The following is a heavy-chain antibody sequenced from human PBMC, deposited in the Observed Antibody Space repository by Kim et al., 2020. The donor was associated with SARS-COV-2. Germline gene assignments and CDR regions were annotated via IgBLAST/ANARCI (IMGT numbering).Heavy chain of an antibody. CDR2: ISWNSGTI. CDR1: GFTFDDYA. V-gene: IGHV3-9*01. J-gene: IGHJ6*02. D-gene: IGHD3-10*01. Sequence: GGSLRLSCAASGFTFDDYAMHWVRQAPGKGLEWVSGISWNSGTIGYADSVKGRFTISRDNAKNSLYLQMNSLRAEDTALYYCAKDIRYYYGSGSSESYAMDVWGQRSTVTVSS. CDR3: AKDIRYYYGSGSSESYAMDV.